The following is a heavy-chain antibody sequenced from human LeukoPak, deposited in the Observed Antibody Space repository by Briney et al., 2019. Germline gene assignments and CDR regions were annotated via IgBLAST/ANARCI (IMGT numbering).Heavy chain of an antibody. D-gene: IGHD6-13*01. Sequence: QTGGSLRLSCAASGFSFSSYEMNWVRQAPGKGLEWVAVISYDGSNKYYADSVKGRFTISRDNSKNTLYLQMNSLRTEDTAVYYCARTRAAAGYSSFWFDPWGQGTLVTVSS. CDR3: ARTRAAAGYSSFWFDP. J-gene: IGHJ5*02. CDR2: ISYDGSNK. V-gene: IGHV3-30*03. CDR1: GFSFSSYE.